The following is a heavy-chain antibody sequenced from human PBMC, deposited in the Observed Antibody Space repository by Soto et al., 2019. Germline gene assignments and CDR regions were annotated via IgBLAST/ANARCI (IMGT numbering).Heavy chain of an antibody. CDR2: IKQDGSEK. V-gene: IGHV3-7*01. CDR1: GFTFSSYW. J-gene: IGHJ6*02. D-gene: IGHD2-15*01. CDR3: AKDFWGGYCRGVFFQTGYDHCYGMDV. Sequence: PGGSLRLSCAASGFTFSSYWMSWVRQAPGKGLEWVANIKQDGSEKYYVDSVKGRFTISRDNAKNSLYLQMNSLRAEDTAVYYCAKDFWGGYCRGVFFQTGYDHCYGMDVGGQGTKV.